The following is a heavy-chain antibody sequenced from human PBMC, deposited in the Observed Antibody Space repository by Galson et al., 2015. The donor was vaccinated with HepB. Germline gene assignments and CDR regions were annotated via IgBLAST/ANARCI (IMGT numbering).Heavy chain of an antibody. CDR3: ARGPGEWLLVRLDP. Sequence: SLRLSCAASGFTFSSYAMHWVRQAPGKGLEWVAVISYDGSNKYYADSVKGRFTISRDNSKNTLYLQMNSLRAEDTAVYYCARGPGEWLLVRLDPWGQGTLVTVSS. J-gene: IGHJ5*02. D-gene: IGHD3-3*01. V-gene: IGHV3-30-3*01. CDR1: GFTFSSYA. CDR2: ISYDGSNK.